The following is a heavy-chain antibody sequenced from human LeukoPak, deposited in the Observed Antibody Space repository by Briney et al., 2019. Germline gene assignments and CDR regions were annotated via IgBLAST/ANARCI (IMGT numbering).Heavy chain of an antibody. CDR2: IKSKTDGGTT. CDR3: AKDLSQLQSSVRVY. CDR1: GFTFSNAW. V-gene: IGHV3-15*01. Sequence: GGSLRLSCAASGFTFSNAWMSWVRQAPGKGLEWVGRIKSKTDGGTTDYAAPVKGRFTISRDDSKNTLYLQMNSLRAEDTAVYYCAKDLSQLQSSVRVYWGQGTLVTVSS. D-gene: IGHD4-11*01. J-gene: IGHJ4*02.